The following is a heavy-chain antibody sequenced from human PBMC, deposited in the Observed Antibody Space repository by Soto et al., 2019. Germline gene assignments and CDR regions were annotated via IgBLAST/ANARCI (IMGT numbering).Heavy chain of an antibody. V-gene: IGHV3-30-3*01. J-gene: IGHJ4*02. Sequence: QVQVVESGGGVVQPGGSLRLSCEASGFTFSSYPMHWVRQAPGKGLEWVTLISYDGSNQYYTDSVKGRFTISRDNSKDTLYLPMHSLTSDDTAVYFCARGPITQTSFIYQWGQGTLVAVSS. CDR3: ARGPITQTSFIYQ. D-gene: IGHD1-20*01. CDR1: GFTFSSYP. CDR2: ISYDGSNQ.